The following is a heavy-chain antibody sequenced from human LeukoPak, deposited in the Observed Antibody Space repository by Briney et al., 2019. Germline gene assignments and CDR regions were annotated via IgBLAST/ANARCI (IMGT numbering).Heavy chain of an antibody. CDR2: INPNSGGT. V-gene: IGHV1-2*02. CDR3: AVYCSSTSCYRTPDAFDI. Sequence: ASVKVSCKASGYTFTGYYMHWVRQAPGQGLEWMGWINPNSGGTNYAQKFQGRVTITRNTSISTAYMELSSLRSEDTAVYYCAVYCSSTSCYRTPDAFDIWGQGTMVTVSS. D-gene: IGHD2-2*02. J-gene: IGHJ3*02. CDR1: GYTFTGYY.